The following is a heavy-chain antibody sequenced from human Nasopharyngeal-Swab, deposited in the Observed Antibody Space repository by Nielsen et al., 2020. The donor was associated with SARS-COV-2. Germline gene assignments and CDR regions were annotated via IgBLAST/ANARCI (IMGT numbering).Heavy chain of an antibody. D-gene: IGHD3-22*01. J-gene: IGHJ4*02. V-gene: IGHV4-4*09. CDR3: AGGSGYRFDF. Sequence: SETLSLTCTVSGASISNHYWNWIRLPPGKGLEWIAFIYRTGRTFYNPSLQSRVTISSDTSKNQFSLKLTSVTAADMGVYFCAGGSGYRFDFWGQGALVTVSS. CDR1: GASISNHY. CDR2: IYRTGRT.